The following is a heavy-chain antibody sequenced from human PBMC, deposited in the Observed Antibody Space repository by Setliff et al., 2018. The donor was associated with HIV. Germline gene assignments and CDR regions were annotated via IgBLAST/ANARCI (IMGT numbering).Heavy chain of an antibody. Sequence: ASVKVSCKASGSTFTNYYIHWVRQAPGQGLEWMGIINPSGGSTTYAQKFQGRVTMTRDTSTSTVYMELSSLRSEDTAVYYCAGDAFDYTAYYYSYMDVWGKGTTVTVSS. V-gene: IGHV1-46*01. CDR1: GSTFTNYY. J-gene: IGHJ6*03. D-gene: IGHD4-4*01. CDR2: INPSGGST. CDR3: AGDAFDYTAYYYSYMDV.